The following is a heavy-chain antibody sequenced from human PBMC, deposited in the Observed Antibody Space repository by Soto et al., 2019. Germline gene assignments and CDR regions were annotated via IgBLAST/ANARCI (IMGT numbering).Heavy chain of an antibody. Sequence: QLQLQESGPGLVKPSETLSLTCTVSGDSISSSTYFWGWVRQPPGKGLEWIGSIYYSGSTYYNPSLKSXXTXSAXTSKNRFSLKLSSVTAADTAVYYCARHRGEGYFAYWGQGTLGTVSS. CDR1: GDSISSSTYF. J-gene: IGHJ4*02. CDR3: ARHRGEGYFAY. D-gene: IGHD6-25*01. CDR2: IYYSGST. V-gene: IGHV4-39*01.